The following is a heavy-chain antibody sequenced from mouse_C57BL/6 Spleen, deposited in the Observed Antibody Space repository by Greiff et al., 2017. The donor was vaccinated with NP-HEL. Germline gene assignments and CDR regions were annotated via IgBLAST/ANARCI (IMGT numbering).Heavy chain of an antibody. CDR3: ARAYYGNVAY. CDR1: GYAFSNYW. J-gene: IGHJ3*01. V-gene: IGHV1-80*01. Sequence: QVQLKESGAELVKPGASVKISCKASGYAFSNYWMNWVKQRPGKGLEWIGQIYPGDGDTNYNGKFKGKATLTADKSSSTAYMQLSSLTSEDSAVYFCARAYYGNVAYWGQGTLVTVSA. CDR2: IYPGDGDT. D-gene: IGHD2-10*01.